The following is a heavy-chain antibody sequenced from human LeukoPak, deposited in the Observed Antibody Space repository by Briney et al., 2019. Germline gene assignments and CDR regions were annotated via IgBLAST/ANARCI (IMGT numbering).Heavy chain of an antibody. J-gene: IGHJ4*02. CDR2: IYYSGST. D-gene: IGHD6-19*01. CDR3: ARGKVIAVAGPLDY. V-gene: IGHV4-30-4*01. CDR1: GGSISSGDYY. Sequence: SETLSLTCTVSGGSISSGDYYWSWIRQPPGKGLEWIGYIYYSGSTYYNPSLKSRVTISVDTSKNQFSLKLSSVTAADTAVYYCARGKVIAVAGPLDYWGQGTLVTVSS.